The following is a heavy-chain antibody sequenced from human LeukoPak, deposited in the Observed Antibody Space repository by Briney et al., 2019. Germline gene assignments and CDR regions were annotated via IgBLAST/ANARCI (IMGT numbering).Heavy chain of an antibody. CDR2: INPNSGGT. D-gene: IGHD3-3*01. CDR1: GYTFSSYG. CDR3: ARSYDFWSGPPFDP. J-gene: IGHJ5*02. V-gene: IGHV1-2*02. Sequence: RASVKVSFKASGYTFSSYGISWVRQAPGQGLEWMGWINPNSGGTKYAQKFQGRVTLTRDTSISTAYMELSRLRCDDTAVYYCARSYDFWSGPPFDPWGQGTLVTVSS.